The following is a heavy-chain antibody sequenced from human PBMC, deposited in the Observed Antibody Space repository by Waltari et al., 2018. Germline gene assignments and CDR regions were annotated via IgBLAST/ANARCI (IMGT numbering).Heavy chain of an antibody. Sequence: QVQLVQSGAEAKKPGASVKVSCKVSGYTLTELSMHWVRQAPGKGLEWMGGFDPEDGETIYAQKFQGRVTITEDTSTDTAYMELSSLRSEDTAVYYCATDSEVVIRGAFDIWGQGTMVTVSS. CDR3: ATDSEVVIRGAFDI. CDR1: GYTLTELS. D-gene: IGHD2-15*01. CDR2: FDPEDGET. V-gene: IGHV1-24*01. J-gene: IGHJ3*02.